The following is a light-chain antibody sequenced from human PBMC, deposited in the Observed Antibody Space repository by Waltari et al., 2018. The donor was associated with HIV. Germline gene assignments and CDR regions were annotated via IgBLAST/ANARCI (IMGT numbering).Light chain of an antibody. V-gene: IGKV1-39*01. CDR2: AAS. Sequence: DIQMTQSPSYLSASVADRVTITCRASQSISSYLNWYQQKPGKAPKLLIYAASSLQSGVPSRFSGSGSGTDFTLTISSLQPEDFATYYCQQSYSTPYTFGQGTKLEIK. J-gene: IGKJ2*01. CDR3: QQSYSTPYT. CDR1: QSISSY.